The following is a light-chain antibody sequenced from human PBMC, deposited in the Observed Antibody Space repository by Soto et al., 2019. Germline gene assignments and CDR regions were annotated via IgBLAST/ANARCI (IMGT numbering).Light chain of an antibody. V-gene: IGKV1-5*03. CDR2: KAS. J-gene: IGKJ1*01. CDR3: QQYNSYWT. CDR1: QSISTS. Sequence: DIQMTQSPSTLSASVGDRDTITCRASQSISTSLAWYQQKPGKAPKLLIYKASSLESGVPSRFSGSGSGTEFSLTISSVQPDDIATYYCQQYNSYWTFGQGTKVEIK.